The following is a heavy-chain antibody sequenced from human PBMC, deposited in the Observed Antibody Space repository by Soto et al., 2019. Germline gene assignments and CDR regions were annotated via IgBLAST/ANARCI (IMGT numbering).Heavy chain of an antibody. CDR1: GGSITSPNW. Sequence: QVRLQESGPGLVNPSGTLSLTCVVSGGSITSPNWWTWVRQPPGRGLEWTAEMHHSGSTNYSPSLKSRVVMSIDKSKNQFSLKLNSVTAADTAVYYCATGNVYYYGSGGLWDQWGRGALVTVSS. CDR3: ATGNVYYYGSGGLWDQ. J-gene: IGHJ4*02. V-gene: IGHV4-4*02. CDR2: MHHSGST. D-gene: IGHD3-10*01.